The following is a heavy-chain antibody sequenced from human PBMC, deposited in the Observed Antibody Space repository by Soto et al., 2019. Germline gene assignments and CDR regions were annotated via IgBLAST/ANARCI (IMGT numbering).Heavy chain of an antibody. V-gene: IGHV3-23*01. CDR1: GFSFSSYA. CDR3: AILHSSTWYTGYYFDY. Sequence: EVQLLESGGGLVQPGGSLRLYCAASGFSFSSYAMTWVRQAPGKGLECVSAFSDGGSNTYYTDSVKGRFTISRDNSKNTVFLQMNSLRAEDTAVYYCAILHSSTWYTGYYFDYWGQGTLVTVSS. D-gene: IGHD6-13*01. CDR2: FSDGGSNT. J-gene: IGHJ4*02.